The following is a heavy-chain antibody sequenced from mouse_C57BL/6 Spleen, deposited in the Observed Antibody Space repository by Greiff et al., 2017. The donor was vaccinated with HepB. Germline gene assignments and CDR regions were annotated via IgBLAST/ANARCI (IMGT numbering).Heavy chain of an antibody. J-gene: IGHJ4*01. CDR3: ARCPPRYAMDY. V-gene: IGHV1-7*01. CDR1: GYTFTSYW. Sequence: VQLQQSGAELAKPGASVKLSCKASGYTFTSYWMHWVKQRPGQGLEWIGYINPSSGYTKYNQKFKDKATLTADISSSTAYMQLSSLTYEDSAVHYCARCPPRYAMDYWGQGTSVTVSS. CDR2: INPSSGYT.